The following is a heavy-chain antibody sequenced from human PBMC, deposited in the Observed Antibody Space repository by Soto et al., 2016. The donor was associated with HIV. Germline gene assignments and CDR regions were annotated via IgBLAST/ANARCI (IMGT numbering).Heavy chain of an antibody. V-gene: IGHV3-23*01. D-gene: IGHD3-10*01. CDR2: IHGSGDTA. Sequence: EVQLLESGEGLVQPGGSLRLSCTASGLIFNNYAMSWVRQAPGKGLEWVSSIHGSGDTAYYADSVKGRFIISRDNFRNTLFLQMNNLRVEDTATYYCAKDLGDTIGQTGDWGQGTLVIVSS. CDR1: GLIFNNYA. CDR3: AKDLGDTIGQTGD. J-gene: IGHJ4*02.